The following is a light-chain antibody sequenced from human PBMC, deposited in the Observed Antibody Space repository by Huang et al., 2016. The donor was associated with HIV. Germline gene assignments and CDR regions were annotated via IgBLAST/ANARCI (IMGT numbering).Light chain of an antibody. CDR2: DAS. J-gene: IGKJ2*01. CDR1: QGVSSN. V-gene: IGKV3-15*01. Sequence: ERVLTQSPVTLSASPGERATLSCRASQGVSSNLAGYQQKPGQAPRLLIHDASTRASAIPARFSGSGSDIEFTLTISSLQSEDSAVYYCQQYNNWPRTFGQGTKLDIK. CDR3: QQYNNWPRT.